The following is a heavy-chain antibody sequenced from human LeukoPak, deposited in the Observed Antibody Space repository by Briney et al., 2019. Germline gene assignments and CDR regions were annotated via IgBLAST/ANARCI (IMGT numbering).Heavy chain of an antibody. D-gene: IGHD6-13*01. CDR2: IIPIFGTA. V-gene: IGHV1-69*13. CDR1: GGTFSSYA. J-gene: IGHJ5*02. Sequence: ASVKVSCKASGGTFSSYAISWVRQAPGQGLEWVGGIIPIFGTANYAQKFQGRVTITADESTSTAYMELSSLRSEDTAVYYCARDRSSSRSGFDPWGQGTLVTVSS. CDR3: ARDRSSSRSGFDP.